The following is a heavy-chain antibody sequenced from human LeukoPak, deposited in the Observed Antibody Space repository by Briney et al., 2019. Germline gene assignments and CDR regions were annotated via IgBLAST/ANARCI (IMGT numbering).Heavy chain of an antibody. CDR1: GGSVSGYY. J-gene: IGHJ5*02. V-gene: IGHV4-59*02. Sequence: SETLFLTCTVSGGSVSGYYWSWIRQPPGRGLEWIGYIYYSGSTNYNPSLKSRVTISVDTSENQFSLKLTSVTAADTAVYYCARDREYSSSGLVWFDPWGHGILVTVSS. D-gene: IGHD6-6*01. CDR2: IYYSGST. CDR3: ARDREYSSSGLVWFDP.